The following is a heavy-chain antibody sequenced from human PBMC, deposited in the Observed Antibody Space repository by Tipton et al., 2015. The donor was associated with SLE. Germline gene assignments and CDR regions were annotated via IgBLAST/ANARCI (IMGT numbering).Heavy chain of an antibody. CDR1: GGSFSGYY. CDR2: INHSGST. CDR3: ARDGTHDSSGYYYFDY. D-gene: IGHD3-22*01. Sequence: TLSPTCAVYGGSFSGYYWSWIRQPPGKGLEWIGEINHSGSTNYNPSLKSRVTMSVDTSKNQFSLKLSSVTAADTAVYYCARDGTHDSSGYYYFDYWGQGTLVTVSS. J-gene: IGHJ4*02. V-gene: IGHV4-34*01.